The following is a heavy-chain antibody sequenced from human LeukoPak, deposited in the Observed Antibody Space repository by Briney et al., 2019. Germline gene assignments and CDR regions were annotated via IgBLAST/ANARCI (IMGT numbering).Heavy chain of an antibody. D-gene: IGHD3/OR15-3a*01. CDR1: GFTFSSYA. Sequence: GGSLRLSCAASGFTFSSYAMHWVRQAPGKGLEWVAVISYDGSNKYYADSVKGRFTISRDDSTSTLYLQMNSLRAEDTAVYYCTRERTGFYLACWGQGTLVTVSS. CDR2: ISYDGSNK. V-gene: IGHV3-30-3*01. J-gene: IGHJ4*02. CDR3: TRERTGFYLAC.